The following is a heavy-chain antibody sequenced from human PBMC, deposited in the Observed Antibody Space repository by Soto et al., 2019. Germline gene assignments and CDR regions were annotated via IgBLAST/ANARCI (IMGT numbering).Heavy chain of an antibody. Sequence: QVTLKESGPVLVKPTETLTLTCTVSGFSLSTARMGVSWIRQPPGKALEWLAHIFSNDEKSYSTSLKSRLTITKDTSKSQVVLTMTNMDPVDTATYYCARIKSTMVRGVMPPSSYYGMDVWGQGTTVTVSS. CDR3: ARIKSTMVRGVMPPSSYYGMDV. D-gene: IGHD3-10*01. V-gene: IGHV2-26*01. CDR1: GFSLSTARMG. CDR2: IFSNDEK. J-gene: IGHJ6*02.